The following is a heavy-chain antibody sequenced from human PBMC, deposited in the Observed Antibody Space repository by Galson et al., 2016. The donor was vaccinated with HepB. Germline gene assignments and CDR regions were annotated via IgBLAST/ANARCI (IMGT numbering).Heavy chain of an antibody. V-gene: IGHV3-23*01. CDR2: IGPGGST. CDR3: AKRGGLKYYFDC. CDR1: GFTFSSYG. J-gene: IGHJ4*02. D-gene: IGHD2-15*01. Sequence: SLRLSCAASGFTFSSYGMSWVRQAPGQGLEWVSSIGPGGSTYTDSVKGRFTISRDNSRNTLYLEMNSLRAEDTAVYYCAKRGGLKYYFDCWGQGTLVTVSS.